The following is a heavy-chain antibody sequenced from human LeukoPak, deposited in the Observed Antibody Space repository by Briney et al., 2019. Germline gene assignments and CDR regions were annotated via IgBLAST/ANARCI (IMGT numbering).Heavy chain of an antibody. V-gene: IGHV3-21*06. Sequence: GGSLRLSCAASGFTLSGYTMNWVRQAPGKGLEWVSSITSSSSYIYYADSVKGRFTISRDNAKNSLFLQMNSLRVEDSAVYYCARELPFDYWGQGTLVTVSS. CDR3: ARELPFDY. D-gene: IGHD2-15*01. J-gene: IGHJ4*02. CDR2: ITSSSSYI. CDR1: GFTLSGYT.